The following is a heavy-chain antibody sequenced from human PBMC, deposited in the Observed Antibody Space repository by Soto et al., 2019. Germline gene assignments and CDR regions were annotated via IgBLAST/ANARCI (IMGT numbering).Heavy chain of an antibody. CDR2: IKQDGSEK. CDR3: ASFFFGSGWHLGYYYYGMDV. J-gene: IGHJ6*02. D-gene: IGHD6-19*01. CDR1: GFTFSSYW. Sequence: SCAASGFTFSSYWMSWVRQAPGKGLEWVANIKQDGSEKYYVDAVKGRFTISRDNAKNSLYLQMNSLRAEDTAVYYCASFFFGSGWHLGYYYYGMDVWGQGTTVTVSS. V-gene: IGHV3-7*01.